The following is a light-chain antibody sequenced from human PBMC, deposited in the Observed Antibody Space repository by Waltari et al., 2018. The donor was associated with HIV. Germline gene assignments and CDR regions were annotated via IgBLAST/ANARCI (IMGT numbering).Light chain of an antibody. Sequence: QSLLTQPPSMSGAPGQRVTISCTGISSNIGAGYDAQWYQQLPGTAPKLLMYDTYKRPSGVPDRFSGSKSGPSASLVITGLQPEDEADYYCQSYDSSLRNYVFGTGTKVTFI. V-gene: IGLV1-40*01. CDR3: QSYDSSLRNYV. CDR1: SSNIGAGYD. J-gene: IGLJ1*01. CDR2: DTY.